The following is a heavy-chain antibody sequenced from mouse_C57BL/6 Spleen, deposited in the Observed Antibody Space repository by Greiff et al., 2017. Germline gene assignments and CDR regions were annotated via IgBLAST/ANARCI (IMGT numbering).Heavy chain of an antibody. D-gene: IGHD1-1*01. J-gene: IGHJ2*01. CDR3: ARRGLSL. CDR2: IYPGDGDT. CDR1: GYAFSSSW. V-gene: IGHV1-82*01. Sequence: QVQLQQSGPELVKPGASVKISCKASGYAFSSSWMNWVKQRPGQGLEWIGRIYPGDGDTNYNGKFKGKATLTADKSSSTAYMQLSSLTSEDSAVYFCARRGLSLWGKGTTLTVSS.